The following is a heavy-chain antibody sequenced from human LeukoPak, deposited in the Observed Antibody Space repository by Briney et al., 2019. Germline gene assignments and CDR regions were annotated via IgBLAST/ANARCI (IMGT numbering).Heavy chain of an antibody. CDR3: AKDKGAYYDFWSGYPNAFDI. V-gene: IGHV3-23*01. CDR1: GFIFSSYA. J-gene: IGHJ3*02. D-gene: IGHD3-3*01. Sequence: PGGSLRLSCAASGFIFSSYAMSWVRQAPGKGLEWVSAISGSGGSTYYADSVKGRFTISRDNSKNTLYLQMNSLRAEDTAVYYCAKDKGAYYDFWSGYPNAFDIWGQGTMVTVSS. CDR2: ISGSGGST.